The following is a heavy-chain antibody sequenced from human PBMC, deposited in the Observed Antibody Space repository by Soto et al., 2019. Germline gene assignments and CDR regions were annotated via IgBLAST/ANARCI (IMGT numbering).Heavy chain of an antibody. J-gene: IGHJ6*03. CDR3: ARVRIAAAGTRGYYYYYMDV. Sequence: ASVKVSCKASGYTFTSYDISWVRQAPGQGLEWMGWISAYNGNTNYAQKLQGRVTMTTDTSTSTAYMELRSLRSDDTAVYYCARVRIAAAGTRGYYYYYMDVWGKGTTVTVSS. V-gene: IGHV1-18*01. CDR1: GYTFTSYD. D-gene: IGHD6-13*01. CDR2: ISAYNGNT.